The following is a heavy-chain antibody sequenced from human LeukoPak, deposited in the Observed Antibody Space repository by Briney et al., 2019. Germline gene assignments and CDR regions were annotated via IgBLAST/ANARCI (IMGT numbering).Heavy chain of an antibody. CDR3: ARGRYSSSWELKFDY. Sequence: RASVKVSCKASGYTFTSYAMHWVRQAPGQRVEWMGWINAGNGNTKYSQEFQGRVTITRDTSASTAYMELSSLRSEDMAVYYCARGRYSSSWELKFDYWGQGTLVTVSS. J-gene: IGHJ4*02. V-gene: IGHV1-3*03. D-gene: IGHD6-13*01. CDR2: INAGNGNT. CDR1: GYTFTSYA.